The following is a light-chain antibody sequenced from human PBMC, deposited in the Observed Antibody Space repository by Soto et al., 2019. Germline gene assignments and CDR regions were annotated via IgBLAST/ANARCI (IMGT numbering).Light chain of an antibody. CDR3: QQTRSYPST. V-gene: IGKV1-9*01. CDR1: QGIPSY. CDR2: GAS. J-gene: IGKJ4*01. Sequence: QLTQSPSSLSASVGGSVTIACRPSQGIPSYLAWYQQTPGKAPNLLIYGASTLQSGVPSRFSGSGSGTDFTLTINSPQAEDFATYYCQQTRSYPSTFGGGSKVDIK.